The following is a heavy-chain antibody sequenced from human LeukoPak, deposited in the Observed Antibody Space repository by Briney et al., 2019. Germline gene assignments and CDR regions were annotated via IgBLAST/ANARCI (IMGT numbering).Heavy chain of an antibody. V-gene: IGHV4-39*07. CDR3: ARQRLFDY. CDR1: GGSMSSSSYF. J-gene: IGHJ4*02. Sequence: SETLSLTCTVSGGSMSSSSYFWGWVRQPPGKGLEWIGSIYYYGTIYYNPSLKSRVTISVDTSKNQFSLKLSSVTAADTAVYYCARQRLFDYWGQGTLVTVSS. D-gene: IGHD6-25*01. CDR2: IYYYGTI.